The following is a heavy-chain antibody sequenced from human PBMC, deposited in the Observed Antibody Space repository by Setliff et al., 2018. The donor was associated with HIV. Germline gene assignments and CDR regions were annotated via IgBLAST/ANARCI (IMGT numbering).Heavy chain of an antibody. D-gene: IGHD1-1*01. CDR3: AKFTRGNNYYYGLDV. CDR1: GFTFSGFW. V-gene: IGHV3-23*01. Sequence: GESLKISCAASGFTFSGFWMSWVRQAPGKGLEWVSVVSSSDSGGNTYYAEFVRGRFAISRDNSKNTLFLQLNSLRAEDTAVYYCAKFTRGNNYYYGLDVWGQGTPVTVSS. CDR2: VSSSDSGGNT. J-gene: IGHJ6*02.